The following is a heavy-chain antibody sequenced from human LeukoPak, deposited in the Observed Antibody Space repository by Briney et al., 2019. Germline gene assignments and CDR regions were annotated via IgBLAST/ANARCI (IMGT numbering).Heavy chain of an antibody. D-gene: IGHD3-10*01. CDR2: IIPILGTA. Sequence: GASVKVSCKASGGTFSSYTISWVRQAPGQGLEWMGGIIPILGTANYAQKFQGRVTITADESTRTAYMELSSLRSEDTAVYYCARDRVVRGVFDYWGQGTLVTVSS. CDR1: GGTFSSYT. CDR3: ARDRVVRGVFDY. V-gene: IGHV1-69*13. J-gene: IGHJ4*02.